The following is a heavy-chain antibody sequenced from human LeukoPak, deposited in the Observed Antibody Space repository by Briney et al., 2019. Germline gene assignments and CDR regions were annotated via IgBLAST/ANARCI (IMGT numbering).Heavy chain of an antibody. V-gene: IGHV1-69*16. D-gene: IGHD6-25*01. CDR3: ARELSAAAPYYMDV. Sequence: SVKVSCKASGGTFGGYTISWVRQAPGQGLEWMGGIIPMLRLSTYSQSFQGRLTITTDESTTTVHMELRSLRSEDTAVYYCARELSAAAPYYMDVWGKGTTVAVSS. CDR2: IIPMLRLS. CDR1: GGTFGGYT. J-gene: IGHJ6*03.